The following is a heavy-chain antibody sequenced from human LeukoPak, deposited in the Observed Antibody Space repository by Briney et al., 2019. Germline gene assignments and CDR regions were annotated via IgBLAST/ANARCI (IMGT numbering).Heavy chain of an antibody. J-gene: IGHJ6*03. V-gene: IGHV4-39*01. CDR2: IYYSGST. D-gene: IGHD2-2*01. CDR3: ARHNIVVVPAARYRRYMDV. CDR1: GGSISSSSYY. Sequence: SETLSLTCTVSGGSISSSSYYWGWIRQPPGKGLEWIGSIYYSGSTYYNPSLKSRVTISVDTSKNQFSLKLSSVTAADTAVYYCARHNIVVVPAARYRRYMDVWGKGTTVTVSS.